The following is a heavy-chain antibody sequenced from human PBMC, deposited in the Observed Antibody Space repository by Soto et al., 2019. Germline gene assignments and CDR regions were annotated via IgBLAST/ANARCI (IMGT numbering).Heavy chain of an antibody. D-gene: IGHD3-9*01. J-gene: IGHJ4*02. CDR3: AKGPRHAYYDILTGYYHFDY. CDR1: GFTFSSYG. CDR2: ISYDGSNK. Sequence: QVQLVESGGGVVQPGRSLRLSCAASGFTFSSYGMHWVRQAPGKGLEWVAVISYDGSNKYYADSVKGRFTISRDNSKNTLYLQMNSLRAEDTAVYYSAKGPRHAYYDILTGYYHFDYWGQGTLVTVSS. V-gene: IGHV3-30*18.